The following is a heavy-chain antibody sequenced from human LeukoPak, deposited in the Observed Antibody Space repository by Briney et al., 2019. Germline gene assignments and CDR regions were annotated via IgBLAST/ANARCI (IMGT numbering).Heavy chain of an antibody. V-gene: IGHV4-39*01. CDR3: ARRGDNSAWYHLDY. Sequence: SETLSLTCTVSGGSISSSPYYWAWIRQPPGKGLEWIAIISYSGSTYYNPSLKSRVTISLDTSKNQLSLRLSSVTAADTAVYYCARRGDNSAWYHLDYWGQGTLVTVSS. CDR1: GGSISSSPYY. D-gene: IGHD6-19*01. J-gene: IGHJ4*02. CDR2: ISYSGST.